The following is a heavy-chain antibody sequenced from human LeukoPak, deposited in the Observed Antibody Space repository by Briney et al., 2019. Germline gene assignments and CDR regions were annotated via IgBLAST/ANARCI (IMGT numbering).Heavy chain of an antibody. V-gene: IGHV3-48*04. Sequence: PGGSLRLSCAASGFTFSSYAMNWVRQAPGKGLEWVSYISSSGSRIYYADSVKGRFTISRDNAKNSLYLQMNSLRAEDTAVYYCARDFRCGGDCPRASTPYFYMDVWGKGTTVTVSS. D-gene: IGHD2-21*02. CDR2: ISSSGSRI. J-gene: IGHJ6*03. CDR1: GFTFSSYA. CDR3: ARDFRCGGDCPRASTPYFYMDV.